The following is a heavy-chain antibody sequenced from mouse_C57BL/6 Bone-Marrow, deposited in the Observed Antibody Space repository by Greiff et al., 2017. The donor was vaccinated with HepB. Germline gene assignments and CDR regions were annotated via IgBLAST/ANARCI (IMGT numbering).Heavy chain of an antibody. D-gene: IGHD1-1*01. CDR2: IYPGDGDT. CDR3: ARGGYYGSSFYFDY. V-gene: IGHV1-80*01. Sequence: QVQLKQSGAELVKPGASVKISCKASGYAFSSYWMNWVKQRPGKGLEWIGQIYPGDGDTNYNGKFKGKATLTADKSSSTAYMQLSSLTSEDSAVYFCARGGYYGSSFYFDYWGQGTTLTVSS. J-gene: IGHJ2*01. CDR1: GYAFSSYW.